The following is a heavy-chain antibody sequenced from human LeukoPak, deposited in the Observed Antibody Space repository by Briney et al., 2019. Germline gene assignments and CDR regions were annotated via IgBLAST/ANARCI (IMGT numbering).Heavy chain of an antibody. J-gene: IGHJ6*02. V-gene: IGHV1-18*01. CDR2: ISAYNGNT. D-gene: IGHD3-3*01. CDR3: ARDGGSYYDFWSGNRYYYGMDV. CDR1: GYTFTSYG. Sequence: ASVKVSCKASGYTFTSYGISWVRQAPGQGLEWMGWISAYNGNTNYAQKLQGRVTMTTDTSTGTAYMELRSLRSDDTAVYYCARDGGSYYDFWSGNRYYYGMDVWGQGTTVTVSS.